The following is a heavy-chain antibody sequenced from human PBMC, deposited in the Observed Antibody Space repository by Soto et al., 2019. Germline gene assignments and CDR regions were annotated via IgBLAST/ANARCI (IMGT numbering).Heavy chain of an antibody. Sequence: QVQLQQWGAGLVKPSETLSLSCAVYGQSFSGHSWAWIRQPPGKGLEWIGEINESGSTYYNPSLKSRVTISTDTSKIQFSLKRSSVSAADTAAYFCARGSGIVALPGELEDVNYDYWGQGTLVNVSS. CDR1: GQSFSGHS. CDR2: INESGST. D-gene: IGHD1-1*01. J-gene: IGHJ4*02. V-gene: IGHV4-34*01. CDR3: ARGSGIVALPGELEDVNYDY.